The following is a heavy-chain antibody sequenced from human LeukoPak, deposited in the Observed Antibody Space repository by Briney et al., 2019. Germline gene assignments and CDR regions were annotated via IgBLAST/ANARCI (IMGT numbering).Heavy chain of an antibody. J-gene: IGHJ4*02. CDR3: ARQSTGFDY. CDR1: GGSISSSSYY. CDR2: IYYSGST. Sequence: PSETLSLTCTVSGGSISSSSYYWGWIRQPPGKGLEWIGSIYYSGSTYYNPSLKSRVTISVDTSKNQFSLKLSSVTAADTAVYYCARQSTGFDYWGQGTLVTVSS. D-gene: IGHD5/OR15-5a*01. V-gene: IGHV4-39*01.